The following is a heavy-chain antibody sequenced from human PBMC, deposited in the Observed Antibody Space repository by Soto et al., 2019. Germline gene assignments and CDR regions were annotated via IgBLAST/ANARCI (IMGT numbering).Heavy chain of an antibody. CDR3: ARVYPSDTLYGYVGNNWFDP. D-gene: IGHD5-18*01. J-gene: IGHJ5*02. Sequence: QVQLVQSGAEVKKPGASVKVSCKASGYTFTSYYMHWVRQAPGQGLEWMGIINPSGGSTSYAQKFQGRDTMTRDTSSSTVYRELSSLRSEDTAVYYCARVYPSDTLYGYVGNNWFDPWGQGTLVTVSS. CDR2: INPSGGST. CDR1: GYTFTSYY. V-gene: IGHV1-46*03.